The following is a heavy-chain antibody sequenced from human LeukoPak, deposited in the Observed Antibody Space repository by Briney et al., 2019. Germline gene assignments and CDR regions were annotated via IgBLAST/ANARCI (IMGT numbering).Heavy chain of an antibody. CDR3: SIDRGNSYGFYPH. CDR2: IKSKTDGGPT. D-gene: IGHD5-18*01. V-gene: IGHV3-15*01. CDR1: GFTFNNAW. J-gene: IGHJ4*02. Sequence: PGGSLRLSCAASGFTFNNAWMSWVRQAPGKGLEWVGCIKSKTDGGPTDYAAPVKGRFTISRDDSKNTLYLQMNSLKTEDTAVYYCSIDRGNSYGFYPHWGQGTLVTVSS.